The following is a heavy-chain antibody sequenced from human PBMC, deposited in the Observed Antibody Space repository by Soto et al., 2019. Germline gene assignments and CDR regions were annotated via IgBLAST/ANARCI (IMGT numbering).Heavy chain of an antibody. J-gene: IGHJ4*02. Sequence: GGSLRLSCAASGFTFSSYAMHWVRQAPGKGLEWVAVISYDGSNKYYADSVKGRFTISRDNSKNTLYLQMNSLRAEDTAVYYCARNRDYDSSGYPLRRSLDYWGQGTLVTVSS. CDR1: GFTFSSYA. CDR3: ARNRDYDSSGYPLRRSLDY. V-gene: IGHV3-30-3*01. CDR2: ISYDGSNK. D-gene: IGHD3-22*01.